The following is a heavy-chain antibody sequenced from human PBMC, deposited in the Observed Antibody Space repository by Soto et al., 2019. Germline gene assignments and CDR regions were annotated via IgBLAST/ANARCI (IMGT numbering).Heavy chain of an antibody. CDR3: GRCNGDDCHSPFDY. Sequence: QVPLVESGGGVVQPGGSLRLSCAASGFTFSNYAMHWVRQAPGKGLEWVADITKNGRNKDYADSVKGRLAISRDNSKTTLELQMNSLRVEDTAMYYCGRCNGDDCHSPFDYWGQGTLVTVSS. CDR2: ITKNGRNK. CDR1: GFTFSNYA. V-gene: IGHV3-30*03. D-gene: IGHD2-8*01. J-gene: IGHJ4*02.